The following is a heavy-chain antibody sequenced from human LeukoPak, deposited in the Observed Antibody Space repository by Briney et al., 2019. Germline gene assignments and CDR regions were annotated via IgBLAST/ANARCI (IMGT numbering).Heavy chain of an antibody. J-gene: IGHJ4*02. CDR1: GYTFTGYY. Sequence: ASVKVSCKASGYTFTGYYMHWVRQAPGQGLEWMGWINPNSGGTNYAQKFQGWVTMTRDTSISTAYMELSRLRSDDTAVYYCARAVDWEYSSSWYFDYWGQGTLVTVSS. CDR2: INPNSGGT. CDR3: ARAVDWEYSSSWYFDY. V-gene: IGHV1-2*04. D-gene: IGHD6-13*01.